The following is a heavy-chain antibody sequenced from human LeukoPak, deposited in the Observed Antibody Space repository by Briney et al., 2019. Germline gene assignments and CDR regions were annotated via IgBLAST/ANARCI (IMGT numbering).Heavy chain of an antibody. Sequence: PSETLSLTCTVSGGSISSSSYYWGWIRQPPGKGLEWIGNIYYSGSTYYNPSLKSRVTISVDTSKNQFSLKLSSVTAADTAVYYCARLLGSHINYFDPWGQGTLVTVSS. J-gene: IGHJ5*02. CDR1: GGSISSSSYY. CDR3: ARLLGSHINYFDP. D-gene: IGHD2-21*01. V-gene: IGHV4-39*01. CDR2: IYYSGST.